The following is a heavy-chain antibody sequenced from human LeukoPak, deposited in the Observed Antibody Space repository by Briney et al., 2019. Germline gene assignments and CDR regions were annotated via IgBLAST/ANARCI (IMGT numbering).Heavy chain of an antibody. J-gene: IGHJ5*02. V-gene: IGHV4-34*01. CDR2: INHSGST. CDR3: ARAIVVVPAAIWWFDP. D-gene: IGHD2-2*01. CDR1: GFTFSSYS. Sequence: GSLRLSCAASGFTFSSYSMNWVRQAPGKGLEWIGEINHSGSTNYNPSLKSRVTISVDTSKNQFSLKLSSVTAADTAVYYCARAIVVVPAAIWWFDPWGQGTLVTVSS.